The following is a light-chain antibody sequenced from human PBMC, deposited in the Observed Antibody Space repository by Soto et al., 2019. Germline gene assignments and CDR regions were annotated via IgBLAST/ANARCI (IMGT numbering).Light chain of an antibody. Sequence: QSVLTQSSSASASLGSSVKLTCTLSSGHSSYIIAWHQQQPGKAPRYLMKLEGSGSYNKGSGVPDRFSGSSSGADRYLTMSNLQFEDEANYYCETWDSNPRVFGGGTKVTVL. CDR2: LEGSGSY. CDR3: ETWDSNPRV. CDR1: SGHSSYI. J-gene: IGLJ2*01. V-gene: IGLV4-60*02.